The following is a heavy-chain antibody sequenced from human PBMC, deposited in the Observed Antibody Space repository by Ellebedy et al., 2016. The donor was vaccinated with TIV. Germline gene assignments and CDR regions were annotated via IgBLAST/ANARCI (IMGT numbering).Heavy chain of an antibody. CDR2: ISSSSSYI. Sequence: GESLKISCAASGFTFSSYAMNWVRQAPGKGLEWVSSISSSSSYIYYADSVKGRFTISRDNAKNSLFLQMNSLRAEDTAVYYCTRAGSGWSPDYWGQGTLVTVSS. J-gene: IGHJ4*02. CDR3: TRAGSGWSPDY. CDR1: GFTFSSYA. D-gene: IGHD6-19*01. V-gene: IGHV3-21*01.